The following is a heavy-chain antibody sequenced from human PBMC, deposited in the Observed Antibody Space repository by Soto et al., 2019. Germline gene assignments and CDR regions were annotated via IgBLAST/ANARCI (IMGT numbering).Heavy chain of an antibody. D-gene: IGHD2-2*01. J-gene: IGHJ6*02. CDR2: ISAYNGYT. CDR3: ARDVVVPADGGMDV. V-gene: IGHV1-18*01. Sequence: ASVKVSCKASGYTFTSYGISWVRQAPGQGLEWMGWISAYNGYTNYAQKLQGRVTMTTDTSTSTAYMELRSLRSDDTAVYYCARDVVVPADGGMDVWGQGTTVTVSS. CDR1: GYTFTSYG.